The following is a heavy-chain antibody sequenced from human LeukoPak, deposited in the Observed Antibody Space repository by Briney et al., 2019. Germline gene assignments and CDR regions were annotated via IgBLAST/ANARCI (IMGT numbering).Heavy chain of an antibody. Sequence: ASVKVSCKASGYTFTSDGISWVPPAPGQGLEWVGWISAYNGNTNYAQKLQGRVTMTTDTSTSTAYMELRSLRSDDTAVYYCARDLYYYDSSGYPGNYWGQGTLVTVSS. V-gene: IGHV1-18*01. J-gene: IGHJ4*02. CDR1: GYTFTSDG. D-gene: IGHD3-22*01. CDR2: ISAYNGNT. CDR3: ARDLYYYDSSGYPGNY.